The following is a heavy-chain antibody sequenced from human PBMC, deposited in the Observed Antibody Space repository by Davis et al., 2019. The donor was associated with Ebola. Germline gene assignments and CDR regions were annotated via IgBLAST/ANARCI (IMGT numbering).Heavy chain of an antibody. J-gene: IGHJ6*02. D-gene: IGHD1-1*01. CDR2: INAGNGDT. CDR3: ARASWKRSWYYYGMDV. V-gene: IGHV1-3*01. CDR1: GYIFTSYA. Sequence: AASVKVSCKASGYIFTSYAMHWVRQAPGQRLEWMGWINAGNGDTKYSQKFRDRVTITRDTSASTSYMELSSLRSEDTAVYYCARASWKRSWYYYGMDVWGQGTTVTVSS.